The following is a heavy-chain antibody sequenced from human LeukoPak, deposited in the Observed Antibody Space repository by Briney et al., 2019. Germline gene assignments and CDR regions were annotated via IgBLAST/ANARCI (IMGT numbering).Heavy chain of an antibody. Sequence: GGSLRLSCAASGFTFNNYWINWVRQAPGKGLEWVGNIKQDGREKYYVDSVKSRFTISRDNAKNSLSLQMNSLRAEDTAVYYCARDLRTPGFFDYWGQGTLVTVSS. CDR2: IKQDGREK. CDR1: GFTFNNYW. CDR3: ARDLRTPGFFDY. V-gene: IGHV3-7*01. J-gene: IGHJ4*02.